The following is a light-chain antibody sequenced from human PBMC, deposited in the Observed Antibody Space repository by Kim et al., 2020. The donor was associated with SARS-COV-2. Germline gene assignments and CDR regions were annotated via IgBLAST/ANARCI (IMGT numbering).Light chain of an antibody. J-gene: IGKJ2*01. CDR1: QSVSSN. V-gene: IGKV3-15*01. CDR2: GAS. CDR3: QQYNNWPYT. Sequence: SVSPGESATLACRASQSVSSNLAWYQQKPGQAPRLLIYGASTRATGIPSRFSCSGSGTEFTLTISSLQSEDFAVYSCQQYNNWPYTFGQGTKLEI.